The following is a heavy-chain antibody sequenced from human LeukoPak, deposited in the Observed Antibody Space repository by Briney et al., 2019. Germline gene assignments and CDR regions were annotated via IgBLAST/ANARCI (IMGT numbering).Heavy chain of an antibody. CDR1: GFTFSSYW. J-gene: IGHJ1*01. CDR3: ARAPSEIGGYYPEYFRH. Sequence: GGSLTLSCAASGFTFSSYWMHWVRQAPARGLVWVSRIKRDGSTRYADSVKGRFTISRDNAKNTVSLQMNSLRAEDTGVYYCARAPSEIGGYYPEYFRHWGQGTLVTVSP. V-gene: IGHV3-74*01. CDR2: IKRDGST. D-gene: IGHD3-22*01.